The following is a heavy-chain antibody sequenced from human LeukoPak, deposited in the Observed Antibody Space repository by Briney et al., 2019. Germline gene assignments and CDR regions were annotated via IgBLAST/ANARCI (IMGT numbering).Heavy chain of an antibody. J-gene: IGHJ4*02. CDR2: IYHSGST. CDR3: ARANYYYDSRRFDY. CDR1: GGSISSSNW. Sequence: PSGTLSLTCAVSGGSISSSNWWSWVRQPPGKGLEWIREIYHSGSTNYNPSLKSRVTISVDKSKNQFSLKLSSVTAADTAVYYCARANYYYDSRRFDYWGQGTLVTVSS. D-gene: IGHD3-22*01. V-gene: IGHV4-4*02.